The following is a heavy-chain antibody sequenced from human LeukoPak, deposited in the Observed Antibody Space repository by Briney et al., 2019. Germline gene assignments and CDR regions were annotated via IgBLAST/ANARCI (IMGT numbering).Heavy chain of an antibody. CDR3: ARNQQLGGHSYYYYGMDV. D-gene: IGHD3-16*01. CDR2: ISSSGSGGNT. Sequence: GGSLRLSCAASGVTLSSYAMSWARQAPGKGLEWVSGISSSGSGGNTYYADSVKGRFTISRDNSKDTLYLQMNSLRADDTAIYYCARNQQLGGHSYYYYGMDVWGQGTTVTVSS. J-gene: IGHJ6*02. V-gene: IGHV3-23*01. CDR1: GVTLSSYA.